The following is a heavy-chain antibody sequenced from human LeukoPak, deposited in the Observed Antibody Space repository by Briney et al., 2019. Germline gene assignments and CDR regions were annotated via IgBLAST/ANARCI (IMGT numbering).Heavy chain of an antibody. CDR2: IHSGGST. CDR3: AREEENYYYGMDV. J-gene: IGHJ6*02. V-gene: IGHV3-53*01. CDR1: GFTVSSNY. Sequence: GGSLRLSCAASGFTVSSNYMSWVRQAPGKGLEWVSVIHSGGSTYYADSVKGRFTISRDNSKNTLYLQMNSLRAEDTAVYYCAREEENYYYGMDVWGQGTTVTVSS.